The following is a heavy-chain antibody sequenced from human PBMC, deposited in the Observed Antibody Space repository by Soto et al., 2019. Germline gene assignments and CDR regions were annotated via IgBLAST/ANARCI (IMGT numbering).Heavy chain of an antibody. J-gene: IGHJ4*02. D-gene: IGHD3-22*01. Sequence: PSETLSLTCTVSGGSVSSGSYYWSWIRQPPGKGLEWIGYIYYSGSTNYNPSLKSRVTISLDTSKNQFSLKLSSVTAADTAVYYCVMHTGGDYYDSSGYYLNYWGQGALVTV. CDR2: IYYSGST. V-gene: IGHV4-61*01. CDR1: GGSVSSGSYY. CDR3: VMHTGGDYYDSSGYYLNY.